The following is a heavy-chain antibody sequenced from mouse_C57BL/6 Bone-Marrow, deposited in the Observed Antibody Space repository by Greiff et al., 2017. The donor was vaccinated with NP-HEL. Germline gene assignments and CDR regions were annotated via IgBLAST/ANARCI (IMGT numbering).Heavy chain of an antibody. V-gene: IGHV5-6*01. D-gene: IGHD1-3*01. J-gene: IGHJ2*01. CDR1: GFTFSSYG. CDR3: ARHSGYYFDY. CDR2: ISSGGSYT. Sequence: EVMLVESGGDLVKPGGSLKLSCAASGFTFSSYGMSWVRQTPDKRLEWVATISSGGSYTYYPDSVKGRFTISRDNAKNTLYLQMRSLKSEDTAMYYCARHSGYYFDYWGQGTTLTVSS.